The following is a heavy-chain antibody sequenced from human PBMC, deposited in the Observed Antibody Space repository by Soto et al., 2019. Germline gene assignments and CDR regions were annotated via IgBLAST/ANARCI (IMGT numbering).Heavy chain of an antibody. CDR1: GFMFSSHG. Sequence: EVQLLESGGDLVQPGGSLRVSCAASGFMFSSHGISWVHQAPGKGLEWVSSISSGGDLTYYADSVKGRFTVSRDNLKNTLSLQMDSLRAEDTATYYCAKIGQIGNWFFDYCGQGTLVTVSS. D-gene: IGHD1-1*01. J-gene: IGHJ4*02. V-gene: IGHV3-23*01. CDR3: AKIGQIGNWFFDY. CDR2: ISSGGDLT.